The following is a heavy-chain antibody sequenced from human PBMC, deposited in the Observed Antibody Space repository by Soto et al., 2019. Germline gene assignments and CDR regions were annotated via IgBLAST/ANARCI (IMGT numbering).Heavy chain of an antibody. J-gene: IGHJ6*02. CDR3: TYNTAYYGMDV. D-gene: IGHD2-2*02. CDR1: GFSLTTSGVG. V-gene: IGHV2-5*02. CDR2: IYWDDDK. Sequence: SGPTLVNPTQTLTLTRTFSGFSLTTSGVGVGWIRQPPGKALEWLALIYWDDDKRYSSSLNSRLSITKDTSKNQVVLTMANMDPVDTATYYCTYNTAYYGMDVRGQGTTVTVSS.